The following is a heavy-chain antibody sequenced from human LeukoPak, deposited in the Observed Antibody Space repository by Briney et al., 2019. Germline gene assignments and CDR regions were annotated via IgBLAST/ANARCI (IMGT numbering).Heavy chain of an antibody. CDR1: GFTFSSYA. D-gene: IGHD2/OR15-2a*01. J-gene: IGHJ4*02. V-gene: IGHV3-64*02. CDR2: TTSNGDGT. Sequence: GGSLRLSCAASGFTFSSYAMYWVRQAPGKGLEHVSGTTSNGDGTFYADSVKGRFTISKDNSKNTLYLQMGSLRAEDTAMYYCARGRTESGQIILDYWGQGTLVTVSS. CDR3: ARGRTESGQIILDY.